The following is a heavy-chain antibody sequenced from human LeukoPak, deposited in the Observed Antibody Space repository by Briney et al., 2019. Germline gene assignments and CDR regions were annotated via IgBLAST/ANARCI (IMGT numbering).Heavy chain of an antibody. V-gene: IGHV3-21*01. CDR3: ARQVSGYGSGSFDFDY. J-gene: IGHJ4*02. D-gene: IGHD3-10*01. CDR1: GFTFSEYS. Sequence: GGSLRLSCAASGFTFSEYSMNWVRQAPGKGLEWVSFISTSSSHIYYGDSVKGRFTISRDNARNSVSLQMNSLRAEDTAVYYCARQVSGYGSGSFDFDYWGQGMLVTVSS. CDR2: ISTSSSHI.